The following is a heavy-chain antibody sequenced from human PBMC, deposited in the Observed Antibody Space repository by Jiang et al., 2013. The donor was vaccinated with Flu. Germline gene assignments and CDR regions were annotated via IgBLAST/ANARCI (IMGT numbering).Heavy chain of an antibody. CDR3: AKGIQLWSLMLFDI. J-gene: IGHJ3*02. CDR2: ISYDGSNK. V-gene: IGHV3-30*18. Sequence: SLRLSCAASWILPSVAMACTGSARLRGKGLEWVAVISYDGSNKYYTDSLKGRFTISRDNSKNTLYLQMNSLRAEDTAVYYCAKGIQLWSLMLFDIWGQGTMVTVS. D-gene: IGHD5-18*01. CDR1: ILPSVAMA.